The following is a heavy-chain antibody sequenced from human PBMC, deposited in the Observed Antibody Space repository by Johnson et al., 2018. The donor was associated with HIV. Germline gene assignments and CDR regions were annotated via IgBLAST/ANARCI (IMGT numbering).Heavy chain of an antibody. Sequence: FSSYAMHWVRQAPGKGLEWVAVISYDGSNKYYADSVKGRFTISRDNSKNTLYLQMNSLRAEDTAVYYCARAGSSSSGPRAFDIWGQGTMVTVSS. V-gene: IGHV3-30*04. D-gene: IGHD6-6*01. CDR3: ARAGSSSSGPRAFDI. CDR1: FSSYA. CDR2: ISYDGSNK. J-gene: IGHJ3*02.